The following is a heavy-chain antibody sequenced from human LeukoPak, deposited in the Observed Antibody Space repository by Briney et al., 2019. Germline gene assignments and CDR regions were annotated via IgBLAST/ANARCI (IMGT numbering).Heavy chain of an antibody. J-gene: IGHJ4*02. CDR2: INQDGSEI. CDR1: GFIFSTYW. Sequence: GGSLRLSCAASGFIFSTYWLTWVRQAPGKGLEWVANINQDGSEIYYVDSVQGRFTISRDNVKNSLYLQMNSLGAEDTAVYYCARGGTSSSWAHFDYWGQGTLVTVSS. D-gene: IGHD6-13*01. V-gene: IGHV3-7*05. CDR3: ARGGTSSSWAHFDY.